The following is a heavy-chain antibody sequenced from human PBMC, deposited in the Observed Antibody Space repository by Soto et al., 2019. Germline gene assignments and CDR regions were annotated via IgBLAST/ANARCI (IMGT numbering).Heavy chain of an antibody. V-gene: IGHV3-9*01. CDR3: ARGIRYFDSTWGWFDP. CDR1: GFTFDDYA. D-gene: IGHD3-9*01. J-gene: IGHJ5*02. CDR2: ISWNSGSI. Sequence: EVQLVESGGGLVQPGRSLRLSCAASGFTFDDYAMHWVRQAPGKGLEWVSGISWNSGSIGYADSVKGRFTISRDNAKNSLYLQMNSLRAEDTALYYCARGIRYFDSTWGWFDPWGQGTLVTVSS.